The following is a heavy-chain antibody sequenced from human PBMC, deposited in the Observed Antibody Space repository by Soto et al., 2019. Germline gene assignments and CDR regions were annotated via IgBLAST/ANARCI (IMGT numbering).Heavy chain of an antibody. D-gene: IGHD4-17*01. V-gene: IGHV1-18*01. CDR3: VRESQTGPTVYFQD. Sequence: GGSVKVCFKASGYSFIDVGLSLVRQAPGQGLEGLGWISAYYGSTTYSQNLQGGVTMTRDTSTRTVYMELRGLRYDDTAVHYCVRESQTGPTVYFQDWGQRTMVTVSS. CDR2: ISAYYGST. J-gene: IGHJ1*01. CDR1: GYSFIDVG.